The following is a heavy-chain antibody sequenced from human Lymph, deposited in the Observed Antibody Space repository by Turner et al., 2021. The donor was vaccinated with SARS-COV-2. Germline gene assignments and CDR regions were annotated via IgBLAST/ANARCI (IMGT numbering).Heavy chain of an antibody. D-gene: IGHD3-10*01. V-gene: IGHV3-30*04. CDR1: GFTFSTYA. CDR2: ISYDGSIK. CDR3: ARYASGGYFYYGMDV. Sequence: QVQLVESGGGVVQPGRSLRLSCAASGFTFSTYAIYGCRQAQGKGLEWGAVISYDGSIKYNADPVKGGFTISRENSKNTLYWQMNSLRVEDTAVYYCARYASGGYFYYGMDVWAKGPRSPSP. J-gene: IGHJ6*02.